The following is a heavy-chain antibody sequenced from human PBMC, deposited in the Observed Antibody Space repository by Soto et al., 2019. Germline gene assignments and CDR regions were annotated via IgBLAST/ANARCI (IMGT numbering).Heavy chain of an antibody. V-gene: IGHV3-7*01. Sequence: PGGSLRLSCAASGFTFSSYWMSWVRQAPGKGLEWVANIKQDGSEKYYVDSVKGRFTISRDNAKNSLYLQMNSLRAEDTAVYYCARDYQRIAAAGPGFDPWGQGTLVTVSS. CDR1: GFTFSSYW. J-gene: IGHJ5*02. CDR3: ARDYQRIAAAGPGFDP. CDR2: IKQDGSEK. D-gene: IGHD6-13*01.